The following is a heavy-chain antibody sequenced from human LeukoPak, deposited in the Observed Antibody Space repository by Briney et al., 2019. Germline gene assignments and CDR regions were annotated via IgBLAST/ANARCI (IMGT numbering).Heavy chain of an antibody. CDR3: GRMGYRSPNDY. V-gene: IGHV4-34*01. CDR1: GGSFSGYY. D-gene: IGHD5-12*01. CDR2: INHSGST. J-gene: IGHJ4*02. Sequence: SETLSLTCAVYGGSFSGYYWSWVRHPPGPGLEWIGEINHSGSTNYNPSLKSRVTISVDTPKNQCSLKLSSVTAADTAVYYCGRMGYRSPNDYWGQATLVTVSS.